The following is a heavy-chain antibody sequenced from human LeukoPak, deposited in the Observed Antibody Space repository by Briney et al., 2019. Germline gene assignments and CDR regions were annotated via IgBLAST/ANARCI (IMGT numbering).Heavy chain of an antibody. CDR2: IWYDGSNK. V-gene: IGHV3-33*06. J-gene: IGHJ4*02. Sequence: GRSLGLSCAASGFTFSGYGMHWVRQAPGKGLGWVAVIWYDGSNKYYADSVKGRFTISRDNSKNTLYLQMNSLRAEDTAVYYCAKEFDWSGCLDYWGQGTLVTVSS. D-gene: IGHD3-3*01. CDR3: AKEFDWSGCLDY. CDR1: GFTFSGYG.